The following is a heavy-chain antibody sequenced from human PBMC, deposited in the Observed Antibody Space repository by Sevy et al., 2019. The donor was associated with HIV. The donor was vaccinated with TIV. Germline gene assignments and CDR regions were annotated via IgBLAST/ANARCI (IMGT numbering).Heavy chain of an antibody. J-gene: IGHJ5*02. CDR3: AKEGTTMVRGVIIKPDNWFDP. D-gene: IGHD3-10*01. V-gene: IGHV3-30*04. Sequence: GGSLRLSCAASGFTFSGYAMHWVRQAPGKGLEWVSLISYDGGNKYYADSVKGRFTISRDNSKNTLYLQMNSLRAEDTAVYYCAKEGTTMVRGVIIKPDNWFDPWGQGTLVTVSS. CDR2: ISYDGGNK. CDR1: GFTFSGYA.